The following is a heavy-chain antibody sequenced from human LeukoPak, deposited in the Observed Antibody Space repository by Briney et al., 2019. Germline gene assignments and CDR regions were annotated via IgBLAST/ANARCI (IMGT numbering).Heavy chain of an antibody. CDR3: ARRGSWYSSGWYDY. Sequence: NPSETLSLTCTVSGGSISSYYWSWIRQPPGKGLEWIGYIYYSGSTNYNPSLKSRVTISVDTSKNQFSLKLSSVTAADTAVYYCARRGSWYSSGWYDYWGQGTLVTVSS. CDR2: IYYSGST. V-gene: IGHV4-59*08. CDR1: GGSISSYY. D-gene: IGHD6-19*01. J-gene: IGHJ4*02.